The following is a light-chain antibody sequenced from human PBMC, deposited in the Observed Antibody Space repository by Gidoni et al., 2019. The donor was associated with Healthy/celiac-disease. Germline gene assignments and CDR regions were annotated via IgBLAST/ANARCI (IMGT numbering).Light chain of an antibody. CDR3: QSYESSLSGSV. CDR2: GNI. Sequence: QSVLPQPPSVSAAPGQRVTISCTGSSSNIGAGYDVHWYQQLPGTAPKLLIYGNINRTSGVPDRCSGSKSGTSDAMAITGLQAEDEADYYCQSYESSLSGSVFGGGTKLTVL. CDR1: SSNIGAGYD. J-gene: IGLJ3*02. V-gene: IGLV1-40*01.